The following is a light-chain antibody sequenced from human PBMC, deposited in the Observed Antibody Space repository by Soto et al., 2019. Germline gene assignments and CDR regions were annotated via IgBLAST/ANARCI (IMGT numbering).Light chain of an antibody. CDR2: GNS. Sequence: QSVLTQPPSVSGAPGQRVTISCTGSRTNIGAGYDVHWYQHLPGTVPKLLIHGNSNRPSGVPDRFSGSKSGTSASLAITGLQAEYEADYYCQSYDSSLSDVFGTGTKVTVL. J-gene: IGLJ1*01. CDR1: RTNIGAGYD. CDR3: QSYDSSLSDV. V-gene: IGLV1-40*01.